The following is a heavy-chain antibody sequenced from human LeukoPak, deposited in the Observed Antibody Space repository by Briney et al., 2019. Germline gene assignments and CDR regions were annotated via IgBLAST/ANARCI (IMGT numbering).Heavy chain of an antibody. CDR3: ARVGYSYVINDWSRTGLGAYPAKYYYHMDV. Sequence: GSLRLSCAVYGGSFSGYYWSWIRQPPGKGLEWIGEINHSGSTNYNPSLKSRVTISGDTSKNQFSLKLSSVTAADTAVYFCARVGYSYVINDWSRTGLGAYPAKYYYHMDVWGKGTTVTVSS. J-gene: IGHJ6*03. V-gene: IGHV4-34*01. CDR2: INHSGST. D-gene: IGHD5-18*01. CDR1: GGSFSGYY.